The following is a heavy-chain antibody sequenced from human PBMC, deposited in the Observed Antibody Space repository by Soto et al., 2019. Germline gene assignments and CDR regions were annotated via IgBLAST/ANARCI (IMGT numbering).Heavy chain of an antibody. V-gene: IGHV3-30*18. J-gene: IGHJ4*02. CDR1: RFTLSGYG. D-gene: IGHD2-21*02. Sequence: GGSLRLSCAASRFTLSGYGMHWVRQAPGKGLEWVAVISYDGSNKFYTDSVKGRFTISRDNSKNTLYLQMNTLRAEDTAVYYCAKGGRAYCGGDCRYYFDYWGQGTLVTVSS. CDR2: ISYDGSNK. CDR3: AKGGRAYCGGDCRYYFDY.